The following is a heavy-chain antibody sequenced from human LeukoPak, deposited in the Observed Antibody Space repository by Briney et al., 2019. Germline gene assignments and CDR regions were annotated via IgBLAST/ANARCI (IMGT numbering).Heavy chain of an antibody. Sequence: GGSLRLSCAASGFISSSYGMHWVRQAPGKGLEWVAVIWYDGSNKYYADSVKGRFTISRDNSKNTLYLQMNSLRVEDTAVYYCARGYLSSGWHRLGHWGQGTLVTVSS. J-gene: IGHJ4*02. V-gene: IGHV3-33*08. CDR1: GFISSSYG. CDR3: ARGYLSSGWHRLGH. D-gene: IGHD6-19*01. CDR2: IWYDGSNK.